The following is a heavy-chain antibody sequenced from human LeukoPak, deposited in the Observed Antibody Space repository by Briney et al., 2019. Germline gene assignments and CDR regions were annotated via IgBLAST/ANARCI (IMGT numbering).Heavy chain of an antibody. J-gene: IGHJ4*02. V-gene: IGHV7-4-1*02. D-gene: IGHD3-3*01. Sequence: ASVKVSCKASGYTLTSYAMNWVRQAPGQGLEWMGWINTNTGNPTYAQGFTGRFVFSLDTSVSTAYLQISSLKAEDTAVYYCARVDVLRFLEWFPEYYFDYWGQGTLVTVSS. CDR3: ARVDVLRFLEWFPEYYFDY. CDR1: GYTLTSYA. CDR2: INTNTGNP.